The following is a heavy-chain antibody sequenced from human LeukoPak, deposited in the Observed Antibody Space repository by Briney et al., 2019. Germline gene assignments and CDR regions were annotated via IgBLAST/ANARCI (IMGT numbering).Heavy chain of an antibody. CDR2: IYTSGST. D-gene: IGHD2-8*01. V-gene: IGHV4-4*07. CDR3: ASGTFYCTNGVCYTWFDP. J-gene: IGHJ5*02. CDR1: GGSISSYY. Sequence: SETLSLTCTVSGGSISSYYWSWIRQPAGKGLEWIGRIYTSGSTNYNPSLKSQVTMSVDTSKNQFSLKLSSVTAADTAAYYCASGTFYCTNGVCYTWFDPWGQGTLVTVSS.